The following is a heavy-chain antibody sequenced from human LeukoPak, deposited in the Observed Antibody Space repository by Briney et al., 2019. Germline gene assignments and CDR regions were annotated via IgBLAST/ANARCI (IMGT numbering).Heavy chain of an antibody. Sequence: PSETLCLTCTVSGGSISSGGFYWSWIRQHPGKGLEWIGYIYYSGSTYYNPSLRSRVTISVDTSKSQFSLKLSSVTAADTAVYYCARFVDIVAQFDPWGQGTLVTVSS. CDR2: IYYSGST. D-gene: IGHD5-12*01. J-gene: IGHJ5*02. CDR3: ARFVDIVAQFDP. V-gene: IGHV4-31*03. CDR1: GGSISSGGFY.